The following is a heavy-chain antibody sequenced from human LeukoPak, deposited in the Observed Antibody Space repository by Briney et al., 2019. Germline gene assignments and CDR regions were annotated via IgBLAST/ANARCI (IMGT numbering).Heavy chain of an antibody. J-gene: IGHJ6*03. V-gene: IGHV1-18*01. CDR1: GYTFPSYG. CDR2: ISAYNGNT. CDR3: ARSGSYSSGCRNHNYYYYMDV. D-gene: IGHD6-19*01. Sequence: AAVNVSCKATGYTFPSYGISWVRQAPGQGVEGMGWISAYNGNTNYAQKLQGRVTMITDTSTSTAYMELMSLRSDDTAVYDCARSGSYSSGCRNHNYYYYMDVWGKGTTVTVSS.